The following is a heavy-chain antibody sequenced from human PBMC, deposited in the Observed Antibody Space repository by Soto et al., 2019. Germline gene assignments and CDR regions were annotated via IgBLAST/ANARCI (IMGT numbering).Heavy chain of an antibody. D-gene: IGHD1-26*01. CDR3: ASGASSAFDI. J-gene: IGHJ3*02. Sequence: QVQLVESGGGVVQPGRSLTLSCAASGFSFSSYDMHWVRQAPGKGLEWVAVIWYDGSNKYYADSVKGRFTISRDNSKNTRYLQMNSLRAEDTAVYYCASGASSAFDIWGQGTMVTVSS. CDR2: IWYDGSNK. CDR1: GFSFSSYD. V-gene: IGHV3-33*01.